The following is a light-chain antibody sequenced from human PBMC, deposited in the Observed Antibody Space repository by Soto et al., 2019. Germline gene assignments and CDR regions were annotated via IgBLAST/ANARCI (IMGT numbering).Light chain of an antibody. Sequence: EIVLTQSPATLSLSPGERATLSCRASQSVSSYLAWYQQKPGQAPRLLIYDASNRATGIPARFSGSGSGTDFPLTISILEPEDFEVYYCQQRSNWPPLTFGGGTKVEIK. J-gene: IGKJ4*01. CDR2: DAS. CDR3: QQRSNWPPLT. CDR1: QSVSSY. V-gene: IGKV3-11*01.